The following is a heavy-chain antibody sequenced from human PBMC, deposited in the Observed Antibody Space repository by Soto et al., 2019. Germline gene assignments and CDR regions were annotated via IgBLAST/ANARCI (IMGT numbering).Heavy chain of an antibody. J-gene: IGHJ6*03. CDR2: INPNSGGT. CDR1: GYTFTGYY. Sequence: ASVKVSCKASGYTFTGYYMHWVRQAPGQGLEWMGWINPNSGGTNYAQKFQGWVTMTRDTSISTAYMELSRLRSDDTAVYYCARAIGGGYCSSTSSPTPVLYMDVWGKGTTVTVSS. D-gene: IGHD2-2*01. V-gene: IGHV1-2*04. CDR3: ARAIGGGYCSSTSSPTPVLYMDV.